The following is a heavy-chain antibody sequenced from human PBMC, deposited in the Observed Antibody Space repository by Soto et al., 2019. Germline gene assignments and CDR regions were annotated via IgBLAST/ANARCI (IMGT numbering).Heavy chain of an antibody. V-gene: IGHV4-61*01. D-gene: IGHD3-16*01. J-gene: IGHJ6*02. CDR1: GGSVSSGSYY. CDR2: IYYSGST. Sequence: QVQLQESGPGLVKPSETLSLTCTVSGGSVSSGSYYRSWIRQPPGKGLEWIGYIYYSGSTNYNPSLMSRVTISVDTSTNQFSLKLSSVTAADTAVYYCARDGAEDGMDVWGQGTTVTVSS. CDR3: ARDGAEDGMDV.